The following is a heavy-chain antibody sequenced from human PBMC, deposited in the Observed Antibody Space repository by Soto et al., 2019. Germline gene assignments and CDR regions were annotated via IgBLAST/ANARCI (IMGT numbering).Heavy chain of an antibody. D-gene: IGHD3-10*01. CDR3: TRVGTMVRGVIGLKRFDP. CDR2: IRSKAYGGTT. J-gene: IGHJ5*02. Sequence: GGSLRLSCTASGFTFGDYAMSWFRQAPGKGLEWVGFIRSKAYGGTTEYAASVKGRFTISRDDSKSIAYLQMNSLKTEDTAGYYCTRVGTMVRGVIGLKRFDPWGQGTLVTVSS. V-gene: IGHV3-49*03. CDR1: GFTFGDYA.